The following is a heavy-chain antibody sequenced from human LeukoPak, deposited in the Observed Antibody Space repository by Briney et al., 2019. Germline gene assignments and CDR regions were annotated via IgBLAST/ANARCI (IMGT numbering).Heavy chain of an antibody. D-gene: IGHD6-19*01. CDR3: ATTSGWYSPDY. CDR1: GFTFTSSP. Sequence: SVKVSFKASGFTFTSSPLQWVRQPRGQRLEWIGWIVVGSGNTNYAQNFQERVTITRDMSTNTAYMELSSLRSEDTAVYYCATTSGWYSPDYWGQGTLVTVSS. V-gene: IGHV1-58*01. CDR2: IVVGSGNT. J-gene: IGHJ4*02.